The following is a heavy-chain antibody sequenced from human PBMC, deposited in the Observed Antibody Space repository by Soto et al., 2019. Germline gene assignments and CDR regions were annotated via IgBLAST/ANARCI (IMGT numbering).Heavy chain of an antibody. CDR1: GFTFSTYA. D-gene: IGHD3-22*01. V-gene: IGHV3-23*01. Sequence: PGGSLRLSCAAPGFTFSTYAMSWVRQAPGKGLEWVSTISGSGVITYYADSVKGRFTISRDNPQNTLYLQMNSLRAEDTAIYYCAEVVYDSSASYQRHYYYYAMDVWGQGTTVTVSS. CDR3: AEVVYDSSASYQRHYYYYAMDV. CDR2: ISGSGVIT. J-gene: IGHJ6*02.